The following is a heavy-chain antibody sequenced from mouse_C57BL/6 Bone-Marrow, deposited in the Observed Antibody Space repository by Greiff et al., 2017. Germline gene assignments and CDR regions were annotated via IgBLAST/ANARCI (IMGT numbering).Heavy chain of an antibody. CDR2: IYPGSGST. CDR3: ASPYPY. Sequence: QVQLQQPGAELVKPGASVKMSCKASGYTFTSYWITWVKQRPGQGLVWIGDIYPGSGSTNYNEKFKSKATLTVDTSSSTAYMQLSSLASDDSAVYYCASPYPYWGQGTTLTVSS. V-gene: IGHV1-55*01. J-gene: IGHJ2*01. CDR1: GYTFTSYW.